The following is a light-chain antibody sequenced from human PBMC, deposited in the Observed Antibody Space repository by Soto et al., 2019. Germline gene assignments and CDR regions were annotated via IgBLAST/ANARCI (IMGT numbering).Light chain of an antibody. CDR3: QQYNSYPKR. CDR1: QSISSW. J-gene: IGKJ1*01. V-gene: IGKV1-5*02. Sequence: TQPPTDLSSSVFNRVTIILRASQSISSWLAWYQQKPGKAPKLLIYDASSLASGVPSRFSGSGSGTEFTLTISSLQPDDFATYYCQQYNSYPKRFGQGSKVDIK. CDR2: DAS.